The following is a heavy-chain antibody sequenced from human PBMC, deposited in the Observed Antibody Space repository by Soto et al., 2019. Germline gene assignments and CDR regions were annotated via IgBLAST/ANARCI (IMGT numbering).Heavy chain of an antibody. CDR3: ARDPSYGDYSYYGMDV. D-gene: IGHD4-17*01. Sequence: QVQLQESGPGLVKPSQTLSLTCTVSGGSINSGGYYWSWIRQHPGKGLEWIGSIYYSGKTYYSPSLKSRFTMSXXTXKXXFSLRLSSLTAADTAVYYCARDPSYGDYSYYGMDVWGQGTTVTVSS. J-gene: IGHJ6*02. V-gene: IGHV4-31*03. CDR1: GGSINSGGYY. CDR2: IYYSGKT.